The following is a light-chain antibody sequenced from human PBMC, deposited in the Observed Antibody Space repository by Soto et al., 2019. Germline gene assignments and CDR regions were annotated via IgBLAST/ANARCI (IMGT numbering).Light chain of an antibody. Sequence: QSVLTQAPSASGSPGQSVTISCTGTSSEVGGYNYVSWYQQHPGKAPKLMIYEVSKRPSGVPDRFSGSKSGNTASLTVSGLQAEDEADYYCSSYAGSNNLVFGGGTKVTVL. V-gene: IGLV2-8*01. CDR3: SSYAGSNNLV. CDR2: EVS. CDR1: SSEVGGYNY. J-gene: IGLJ2*01.